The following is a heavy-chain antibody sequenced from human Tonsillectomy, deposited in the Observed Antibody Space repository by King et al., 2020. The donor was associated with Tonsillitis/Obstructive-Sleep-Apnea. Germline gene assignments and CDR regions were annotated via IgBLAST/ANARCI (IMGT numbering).Heavy chain of an antibody. CDR1: GFTFSSYA. CDR3: ARTDTTADYGMDV. V-gene: IGHV3-30*04. Sequence: QVQLVESGGGVVQPGRSLRLSCAASGFTFSSYAMHWVRQAPGKGLEWVAVISYDGSNKYYADSVKGRFTISRDNSKNTLYLQMNSLRGEDTAVYYCARTDTTADYGMDVWGQGTSVTVSS. CDR2: ISYDGSNK. J-gene: IGHJ6*02. D-gene: IGHD4-17*01.